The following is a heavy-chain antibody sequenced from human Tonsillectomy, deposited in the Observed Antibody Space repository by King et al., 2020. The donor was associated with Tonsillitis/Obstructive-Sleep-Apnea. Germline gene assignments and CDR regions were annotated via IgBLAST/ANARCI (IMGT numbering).Heavy chain of an antibody. CDR2: IRTSDGST. D-gene: IGHD6-13*01. V-gene: IGHV3-23*04. J-gene: IGHJ6*03. CDR3: AKDVDNSIWFLRNYMDV. Sequence: VQLVESGGGLVQPGGSLRLSCAASGFTFSSHAMSWVRQAPGKGLEWVSVIRTSDGSTDYADSVKGRFTISGDNSRNTLYLQMNSLRAEDTAVYYCAKDVDNSIWFLRNYMDVWGKGTTVTVSS. CDR1: GFTFSSHA.